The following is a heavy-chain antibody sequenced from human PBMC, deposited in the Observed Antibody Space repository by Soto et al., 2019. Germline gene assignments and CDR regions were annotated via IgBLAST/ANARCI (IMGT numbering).Heavy chain of an antibody. D-gene: IGHD3-22*01. Sequence: SCKASGDAFTNYIDWVRQAPGKGLEWVGRSRDKPQGYSTAYAASVKGRFTTSRDESKNSAYLQMNSLKTEDTAVYYCVRATYFSDSSGYTRCLDYWGQGTLVTVSS. V-gene: IGHV3-72*01. J-gene: IGHJ4*02. CDR3: VRATYFSDSSGYTRCLDY. CDR2: SRDKPQGYST. CDR1: GDAFTNY.